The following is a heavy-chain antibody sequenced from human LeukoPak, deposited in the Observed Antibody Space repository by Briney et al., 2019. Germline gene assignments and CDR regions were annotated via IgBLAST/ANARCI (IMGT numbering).Heavy chain of an antibody. J-gene: IGHJ4*02. CDR2: TSGSGDIT. CDR3: AKRSGYCSLISRSHLFDS. CDR1: GFTFRSHA. Sequence: GTSLRLSCVASGFTFRSHAMSWVRQAPGKGLEWVSSTSGSGDITDYADSVKGRFTISRDNSKNTLYLQMTSLRAEDTAVYYCAKRSGYCSLISRSHLFDSWGQGTLVTVSS. D-gene: IGHD2-2*01. V-gene: IGHV3-23*01.